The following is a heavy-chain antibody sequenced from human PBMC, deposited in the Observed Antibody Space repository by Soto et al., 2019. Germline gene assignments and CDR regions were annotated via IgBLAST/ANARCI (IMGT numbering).Heavy chain of an antibody. Sequence: GESLKISCAASGLIFSTYNMNWVRQAPGKGLEWVSHISADSRTIYYADSVKGRFTISRDNAKNSLFLQMNSLRDEDTAVYYCARDSGPWGQGTLVTVSS. CDR3: ARDSGP. CDR1: GLIFSTYN. J-gene: IGHJ5*02. V-gene: IGHV3-48*02. CDR2: ISADSRTI.